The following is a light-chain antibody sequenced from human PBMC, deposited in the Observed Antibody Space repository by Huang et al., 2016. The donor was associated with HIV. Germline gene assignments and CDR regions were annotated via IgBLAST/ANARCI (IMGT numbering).Light chain of an antibody. CDR2: AAS. V-gene: IGKV3-15*01. J-gene: IGKJ2*01. CDR3: QQYNKWPPEYT. Sequence: VMMSQSPATLAASPGERVTLSCGASQRVNTNFAWYQQQPGQPPRLLIYAASTMATGVPARFAGSVSGTEFTLTIDSLQSDDFAVYYCQQYNKWPPEYTFGQGTRLEIK. CDR1: QRVNTN.